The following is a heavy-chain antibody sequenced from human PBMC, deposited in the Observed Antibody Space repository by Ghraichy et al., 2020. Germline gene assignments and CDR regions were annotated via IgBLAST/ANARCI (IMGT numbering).Heavy chain of an antibody. CDR1: GFTFSSYA. Sequence: LSLTCAASGFTFSSYAMHWVRQAPGKGLEWVAVISYDGSNKYYADSVKGRFTISRDNSKNTLYLQMNSLRAEDTAVYYCARTFSSGWYNTYGYWGQGTLVTVSS. CDR3: ARTFSSGWYNTYGY. D-gene: IGHD6-19*01. CDR2: ISYDGSNK. J-gene: IGHJ4*02. V-gene: IGHV3-30-3*01.